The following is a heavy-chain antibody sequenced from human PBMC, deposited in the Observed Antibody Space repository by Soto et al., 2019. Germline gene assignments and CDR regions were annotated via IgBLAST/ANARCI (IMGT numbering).Heavy chain of an antibody. CDR2: MSYDGSAT. CDR3: TIVRLADSALDH. V-gene: IGHV3-30*02. D-gene: IGHD3-10*02. J-gene: IGHJ4*02. Sequence: PGGSMRLSCVCSGFIFSNNGMHWVSQTPGKGLEWVAFMSYDGSATFYANSVKGRFTISRDNSKNTLLLHMSNLIAENTAMYYCTIVRLADSALDHWGQGTLVTVSS. CDR1: GFIFSNNG.